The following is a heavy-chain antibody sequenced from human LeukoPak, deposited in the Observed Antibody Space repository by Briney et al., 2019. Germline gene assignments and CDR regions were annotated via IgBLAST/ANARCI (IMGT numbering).Heavy chain of an antibody. J-gene: IGHJ4*02. CDR3: AKGQYYYDSSGYWGDYFDY. CDR1: GYTFDVYA. CDR2: ISLTIGSI. V-gene: IGHV3-9*01. Sequence: PGGSLSLSCAASGYTFDVYAMHWVRHAPGKGLEWVSGISLTIGSIGYADSVKGRFTISRDNAKNSLYLQMNSLRAEDTALYYCAKGQYYYDSSGYWGDYFDYWGQGTLVTVSS. D-gene: IGHD3-22*01.